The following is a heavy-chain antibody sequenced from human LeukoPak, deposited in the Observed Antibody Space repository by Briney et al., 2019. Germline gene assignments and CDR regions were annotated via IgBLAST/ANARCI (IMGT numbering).Heavy chain of an antibody. CDR3: ARVGYDSSGYEGYYFDY. D-gene: IGHD3-22*01. CDR1: GFTFSIYD. J-gene: IGHJ4*02. V-gene: IGHV3-21*06. Sequence: GESLGLSCAASGFTFSIYDMNWVRQAPGRGLEWVSSMTTDGSYTYYAGSVRGRFTISRDNAKSSLFLQMNSLRAEDTAVYYCARVGYDSSGYEGYYFDYWGQGTLVTVSS. CDR2: MTTDGSYT.